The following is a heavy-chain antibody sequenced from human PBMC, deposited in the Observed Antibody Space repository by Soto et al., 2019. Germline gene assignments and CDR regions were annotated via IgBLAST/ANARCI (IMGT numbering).Heavy chain of an antibody. D-gene: IGHD3-22*01. J-gene: IGHJ1*01. Sequence: SETLSLTCTVSGGSVNSDNYYWTWIRQPPGKGLEWIGYIYYGGNTKYNPSLNSRVSISVGTSKNQFSLNLSSVTAADTAVYYCASPYYYDTSGYYFWGQGTLVTVSS. CDR2: IYYGGNT. CDR3: ASPYYYDTSGYYF. V-gene: IGHV4-61*01. CDR1: GGSVNSDNYY.